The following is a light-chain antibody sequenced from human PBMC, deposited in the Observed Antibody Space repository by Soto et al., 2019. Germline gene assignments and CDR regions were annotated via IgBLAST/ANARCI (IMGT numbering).Light chain of an antibody. CDR3: QQYNNWPPDT. V-gene: IGKV3-15*01. J-gene: IGKJ2*01. CDR1: QSGSSY. CDR2: VAS. Sequence: EIVMTQSPATLSVSPGERATLACRASQSGSSYSAGYQQKPGQAPRLIIYVASTRGTGIPARFSGSGSGTECPLTISSRQSEDFAGYYCQQYNNWPPDTFGQGTQLAIK.